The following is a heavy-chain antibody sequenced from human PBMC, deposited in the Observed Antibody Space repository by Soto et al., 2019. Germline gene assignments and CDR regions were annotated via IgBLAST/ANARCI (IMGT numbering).Heavy chain of an antibody. CDR2: ISGSGGST. CDR1: GFTFSSYA. V-gene: IGHV3-23*01. J-gene: IGHJ4*02. CDR3: AKDGGDSSSWYWVLYYFDY. D-gene: IGHD6-13*01. Sequence: GGSLRLSCAASGFTFSSYAMSWVRQAPGKGLEWVSAISGSGGSTYYADSVKGRFTISRDNSKNTLYPQMNSLRAEDTAVYYCAKDGGDSSSWYWVLYYFDYWGQGTLVTVSS.